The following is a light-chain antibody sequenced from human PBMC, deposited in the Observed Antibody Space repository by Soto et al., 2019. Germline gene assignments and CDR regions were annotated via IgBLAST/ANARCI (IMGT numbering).Light chain of an antibody. CDR1: SSDVGGYNY. CDR2: EVS. CDR3: SPYAGSNNPVV. V-gene: IGLV2-8*01. J-gene: IGLJ2*01. Sequence: QSALTQPPSASGSPGQSVTISCTGTSSDVGGYNYVSWYQQHPGKAPKLMIYEVSKRPSGVPDRFSGSKSGNTASLTVSGLQAEDEADYDRSPYAGSNNPVVFGGGTKLTVL.